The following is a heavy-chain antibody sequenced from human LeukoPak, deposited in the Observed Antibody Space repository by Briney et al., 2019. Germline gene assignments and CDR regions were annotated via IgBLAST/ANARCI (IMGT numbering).Heavy chain of an antibody. CDR2: IIPILGIA. CDR3: ARVAGFGERGMDV. V-gene: IGHV1-69*10. CDR1: GYTFTSYD. D-gene: IGHD3-10*01. J-gene: IGHJ6*02. Sequence: GASVKVSCKASGYTFTSYDINWVRQATGQGLEWMGWIIPILGIANYAQKFQGRVTITADKSTSTAYMELSSLRSEDTAVYYCARVAGFGERGMDVWGQGTTVTVSS.